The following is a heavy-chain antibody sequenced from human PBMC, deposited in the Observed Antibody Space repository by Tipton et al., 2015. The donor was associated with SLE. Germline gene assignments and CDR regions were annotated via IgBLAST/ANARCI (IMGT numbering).Heavy chain of an antibody. CDR1: GFTISSYW. V-gene: IGHV3-66*01. D-gene: IGHD6-19*01. CDR2: IYSGGST. J-gene: IGHJ4*02. CDR3: ARDIAVAGLDS. Sequence: VQLVQSGGGLVQPGGSLRLSCAASGFTISSYWMSWVRQAPGKGLEWVSVIYSGGSTYYADSVKGRFTISRDNSKNTLYLQMNSLRAEDTAVYYCARDIAVAGLDSWGQGTLVTVSS.